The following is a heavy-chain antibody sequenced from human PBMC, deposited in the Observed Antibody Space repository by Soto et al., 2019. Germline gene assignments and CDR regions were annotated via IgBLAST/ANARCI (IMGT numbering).Heavy chain of an antibody. D-gene: IGHD2-15*01. V-gene: IGHV3-73*02. CDR1: GFTFSASA. CDR2: IRSNGRT. Sequence: EVQLVESGGGLVQPGGSLELSCAASGFTFSASAMHWVRQASGKGLEWVGRIRSNGRTAYAASMQGRFTISRDDSKKTAYLQLNSLKTDDTDVYYCARLDCSGGSCYPYYFEHWGQGALVTVSA. CDR3: ARLDCSGGSCYPYYFEH. J-gene: IGHJ4*02.